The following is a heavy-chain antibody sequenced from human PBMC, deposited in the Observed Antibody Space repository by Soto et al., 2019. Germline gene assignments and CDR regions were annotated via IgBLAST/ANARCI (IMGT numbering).Heavy chain of an antibody. CDR2: INPDGSEK. V-gene: IGHV3-7*01. J-gene: IGHJ4*02. CDR3: SRSLDS. CDR1: GFTCSSFW. Sequence: GASLRLCCAASGFTCSSFWVDWVRQAPGKGLEWVANINPDGSEKHYVDSVKGRFTISRDNAKNSLYLQMSSLTPEDSAVYDCSRSLDSWGQGTRVTVSS.